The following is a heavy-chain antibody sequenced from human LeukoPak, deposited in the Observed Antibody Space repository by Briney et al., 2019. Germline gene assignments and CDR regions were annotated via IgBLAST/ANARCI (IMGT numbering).Heavy chain of an antibody. J-gene: IGHJ4*02. CDR1: GYSISSGYY. D-gene: IGHD3-10*01. CDR3: AREDYYYGSGGVDY. CDR2: IYHSGST. Sequence: SETLSLTCTVSGYSISSGYYWGWIRQPPGKGLEWIGSIYHSGSTYYNPSLKSRVTISVDTSKNQFSLKLSSVTAADAAVYYCAREDYYYGSGGVDYWGQGTLVTVSS. V-gene: IGHV4-38-2*02.